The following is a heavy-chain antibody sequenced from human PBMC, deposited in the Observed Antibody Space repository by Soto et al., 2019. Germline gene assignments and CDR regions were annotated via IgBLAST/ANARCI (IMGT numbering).Heavy chain of an antibody. V-gene: IGHV5-51*01. CDR2: IYPDDSDT. J-gene: IGHJ5*02. Sequence: GGSLKTSFRGSGYSFTNYWLGWVRPIPGQGPEWMGMIYPDDSDTKYSPSFQCQVTFSADKSINTAYLQWSSRKASDTAIYYCARLEWLSLAAWFDPWGQGTLVTVSS. CDR1: GYSFTNYW. CDR3: ARLEWLSLAAWFDP. D-gene: IGHD3-3*01.